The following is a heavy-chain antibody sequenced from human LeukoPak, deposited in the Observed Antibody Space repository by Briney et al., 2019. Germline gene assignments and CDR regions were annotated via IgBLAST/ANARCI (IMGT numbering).Heavy chain of an antibody. D-gene: IGHD3-22*01. V-gene: IGHV3-66*03. CDR2: IYGSGSI. CDR3: AKGSSGYGWYFDL. Sequence: GGSLRLSCAASGFTFSSNYINWVRQVPGKGLEWVSVIYGSGSIYYADSVKGRFTISRDDSKNTLYLQMDSLRVEDTAVYYCAKGSSGYGWYFDLWGRGTLVTVSS. CDR1: GFTFSSNY. J-gene: IGHJ2*01.